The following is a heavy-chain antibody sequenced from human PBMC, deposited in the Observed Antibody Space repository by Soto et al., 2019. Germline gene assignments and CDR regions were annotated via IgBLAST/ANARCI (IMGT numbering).Heavy chain of an antibody. D-gene: IGHD1-26*01. CDR2: MNPNSGNT. J-gene: IGHJ6*03. CDR1: GYTFTSYD. CDR3: ARGPKWVYYYYYLDV. Sequence: QVQLVQSGAEVKKPGASVKVSCKASGYTFTSYDINWVRQATGQGLEWMGWMNPNSGNTGYAQKFQGRVNMNRNTSISTAYMELSSLRSEDTAVYYCARGPKWVYYYYYLDVWGKGTTVTVSS. V-gene: IGHV1-8*01.